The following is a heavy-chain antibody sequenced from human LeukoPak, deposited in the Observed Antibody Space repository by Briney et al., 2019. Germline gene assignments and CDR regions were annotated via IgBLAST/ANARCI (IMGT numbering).Heavy chain of an antibody. CDR2: IRNKAYGGTA. CDR1: GFTFSDYA. Sequence: GGSLRLSCTASGFTFSDYAMSWFRQAPGKGLEWVGFIRNKAYGGTAEYAASVKGRFTISRDDSKTIAYLQMNSLKTENTAVYYCTREKRYFDWFQADYWGQGTLVTVSS. D-gene: IGHD3-9*01. CDR3: TREKRYFDWFQADY. V-gene: IGHV3-49*03. J-gene: IGHJ4*02.